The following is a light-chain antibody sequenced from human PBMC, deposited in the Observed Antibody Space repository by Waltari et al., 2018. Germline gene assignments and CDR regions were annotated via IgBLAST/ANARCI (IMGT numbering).Light chain of an antibody. CDR2: EFS. V-gene: IGLV2-14*01. Sequence: QSALTQPASVSGSPGQSITISCTGTSSDVGGYNYVSWYQKQPGKAPKLMIYEFSKRPSGVSNRFSGSKSGNTASLTISGLQAEDEADYYCSSYTSSSTLIFGGGTKLTVL. CDR3: SSYTSSSTLI. CDR1: SSDVGGYNY. J-gene: IGLJ2*01.